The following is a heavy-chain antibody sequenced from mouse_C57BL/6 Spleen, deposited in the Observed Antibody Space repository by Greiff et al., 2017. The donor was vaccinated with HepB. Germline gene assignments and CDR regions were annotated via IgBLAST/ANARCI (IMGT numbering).Heavy chain of an antibody. CDR2: IDPETGGT. D-gene: IGHD1-1*01. CDR1: GYTFTDYE. CDR3: TRRPYGSGRYCFGY. J-gene: IGHJ2*01. Sequence: QVQLQQSGAELVRPGASVTLSCKASGYTFTDYEMHWVKQTPVHGLEWIGAIDPETGGTAYNQKFKGKAILTADKSSSTAYMELRSLTSEDSAVYFCTRRPYGSGRYCFGYWGQGTTLTVSS. V-gene: IGHV1-15*01.